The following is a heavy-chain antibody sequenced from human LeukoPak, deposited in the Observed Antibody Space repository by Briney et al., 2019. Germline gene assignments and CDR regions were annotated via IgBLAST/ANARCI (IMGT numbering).Heavy chain of an antibody. Sequence: SETLSLTCTVSGGSISSYYWSWIRQPAGKGLEWIGRIYTSGSTNYNPSLKSRVTISVDTSKNQFSLKLSSVTAADTAVYYCAGDHFWQQLNYFDYWGQGTLVTVSS. CDR3: AGDHFWQQLNYFDY. D-gene: IGHD6-13*01. J-gene: IGHJ4*02. CDR1: GGSISSYY. CDR2: IYTSGST. V-gene: IGHV4-4*07.